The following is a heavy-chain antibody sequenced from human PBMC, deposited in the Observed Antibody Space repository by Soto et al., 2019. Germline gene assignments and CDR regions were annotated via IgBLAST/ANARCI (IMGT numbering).Heavy chain of an antibody. V-gene: IGHV4-59*01. Sequence: SETLSLTCSVSGASISSYFWSWIRQPPGKGLEWLGYILYTGNTNYNPSLKSRVSISVDTSKNQVSLNLTSVSAADTAVYYCARAAYGSGNYYAPHYYYAMDVWGQGKTVTVSS. D-gene: IGHD3-10*01. J-gene: IGHJ6*02. CDR2: ILYTGNT. CDR3: ARAAYGSGNYYAPHYYYAMDV. CDR1: GASISSYF.